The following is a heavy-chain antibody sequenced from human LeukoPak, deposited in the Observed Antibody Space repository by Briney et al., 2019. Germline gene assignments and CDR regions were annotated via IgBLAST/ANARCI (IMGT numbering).Heavy chain of an antibody. D-gene: IGHD3-10*01. J-gene: IGHJ4*02. V-gene: IGHV4-59*06. Sequence: SETLSLTCTVSGGSISSYYWSWIRQHPGKGLEWIGYIYYSGSTYYNPSLKSRVTISVGTSKNQFSLKLSSVTAADTAVYYCARGGMVRGALLDYWGQGTLVTVSS. CDR1: GGSISSYY. CDR3: ARGGMVRGALLDY. CDR2: IYYSGST.